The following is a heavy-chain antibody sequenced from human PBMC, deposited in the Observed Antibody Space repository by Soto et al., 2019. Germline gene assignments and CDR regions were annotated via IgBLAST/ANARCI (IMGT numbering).Heavy chain of an antibody. D-gene: IGHD6-13*01. CDR3: ASASRQQLGYYGMAV. Sequence: GESLKISCKGSGYSFTSYWIGWVRQMPGKGLEWMGIIYPGDSDTRYSPSFQGQVTISADKSISTAYLQWSSLKASDTAMYYCASASRQQLGYYGMAVWGQGTTVTVSS. J-gene: IGHJ6*02. CDR2: IYPGDSDT. V-gene: IGHV5-51*01. CDR1: GYSFTSYW.